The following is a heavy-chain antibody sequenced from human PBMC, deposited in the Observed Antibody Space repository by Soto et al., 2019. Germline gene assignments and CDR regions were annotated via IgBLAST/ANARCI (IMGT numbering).Heavy chain of an antibody. J-gene: IGHJ4*02. CDR2: IYYSGST. CDR1: GGSIRSYY. V-gene: IGHV4-59*01. CDR3: ARERYCSGGSCDSNKPYFDY. Sequence: SETLSLTCTVSGGSIRSYYWSWIRQPPGKGLEWIGYIYYSGSTNYNPSLKSRVTISVDTSKNQFSLKLSSVTAADTAVYYCARERYCSGGSCDSNKPYFDYWGQGTLVTVSS. D-gene: IGHD2-15*01.